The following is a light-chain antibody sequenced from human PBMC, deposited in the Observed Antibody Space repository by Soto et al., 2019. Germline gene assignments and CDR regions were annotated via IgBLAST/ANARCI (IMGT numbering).Light chain of an antibody. J-gene: IGLJ2*01. CDR3: GAWDTNLNAEV. Sequence: QSVLTQPPSVSAAPGQTVTISCSGSSSNIGNTYVSWYQQLPGTVPKLLICDNDQRPSGIPDRFSGSKSGTSATLAITGLQAGDEADYYCGAWDTNLNAEVFGGGTKVTVL. V-gene: IGLV1-51*01. CDR2: DND. CDR1: SSNIGNTY.